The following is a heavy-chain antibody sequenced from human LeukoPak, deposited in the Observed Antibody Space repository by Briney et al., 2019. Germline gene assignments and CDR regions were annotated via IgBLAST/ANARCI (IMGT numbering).Heavy chain of an antibody. CDR1: RFTFSRYW. Sequence: PGGPLRLSCAASRFTFSRYWMSWVRQAPGKGLEWVANIKQDGSEKYYEDSVKGRFTISRDNAKNSLYLQMNSLRAEDTAVYYCAREGYGSGSYSAFDIWGQGTMVTVSS. CDR2: IKQDGSEK. V-gene: IGHV3-7*04. CDR3: AREGYGSGSYSAFDI. D-gene: IGHD3-10*01. J-gene: IGHJ3*02.